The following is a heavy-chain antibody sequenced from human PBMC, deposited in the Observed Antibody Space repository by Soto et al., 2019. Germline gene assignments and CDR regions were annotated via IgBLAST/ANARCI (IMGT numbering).Heavy chain of an antibody. V-gene: IGHV3-30-3*01. CDR2: ISYDGSNK. CDR3: ARPEYSSSSYGMDV. Sequence: PGGSLRLSCAASGFTLSSYAMHWVRQAPGKGLEWVAVISYDGSNKYYADSVKGRFTISRDNAKNSLYLQMNSLRDEDTAVYYCARPEYSSSSYGMDVWGQGTTVTAP. D-gene: IGHD6-6*01. CDR1: GFTLSSYA. J-gene: IGHJ6*02.